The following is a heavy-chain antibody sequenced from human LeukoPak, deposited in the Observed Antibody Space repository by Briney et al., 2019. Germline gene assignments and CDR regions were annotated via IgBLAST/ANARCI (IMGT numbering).Heavy chain of an antibody. CDR3: ASFPSTAYCGGDCYPDQVPFDI. J-gene: IGHJ3*02. CDR2: ISYDGSNK. Sequence: GRSLRLSCAASGFTFSSYAMHWVRQAPGKGLEWVAVISYDGSNKYYADSVKGRFTISRDNSKNTLYLQMNSLRAEDTAVYYCASFPSTAYCGGDCYPDQVPFDIWGQGTMVTVSS. V-gene: IGHV3-30-3*01. CDR1: GFTFSSYA. D-gene: IGHD2-21*02.